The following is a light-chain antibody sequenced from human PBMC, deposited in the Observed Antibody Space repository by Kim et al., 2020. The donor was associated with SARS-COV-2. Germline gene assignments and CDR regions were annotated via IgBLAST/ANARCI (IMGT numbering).Light chain of an antibody. CDR3: QQYYSYPRT. Sequence: AIRIAQSPSSLSASTGDRVTITCRASQAISTYLAWYHQKPGKAPKLLIYGASTLQSGVPSRFSGSGSGTDFTLTISCLQSEDFATYYCQQYYSYPRTFGQGTKVDIK. CDR2: GAS. V-gene: IGKV1-8*01. CDR1: QAISTY. J-gene: IGKJ1*01.